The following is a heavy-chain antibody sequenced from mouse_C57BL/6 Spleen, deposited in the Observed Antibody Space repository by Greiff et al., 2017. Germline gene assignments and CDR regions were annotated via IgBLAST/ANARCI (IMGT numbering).Heavy chain of an antibody. CDR3: ARSYYYGSSYRDYAMDY. D-gene: IGHD1-1*01. Sequence: LQLQQSGPELVKPGASVKISCKASGYSFTDYNMNWVKQSNGKSLEWIGVINPNYGTTSYNQKFKGKATLTVDQSSSTAYMQLNSLTSEDSAVYYCARSYYYGSSYRDYAMDYWGQGTSVTVSS. J-gene: IGHJ4*01. CDR2: INPNYGTT. V-gene: IGHV1-39*01. CDR1: GYSFTDYN.